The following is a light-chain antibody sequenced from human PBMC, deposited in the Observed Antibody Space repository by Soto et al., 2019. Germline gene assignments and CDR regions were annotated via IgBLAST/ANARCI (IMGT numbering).Light chain of an antibody. V-gene: IGKV3D-7*01. CDR3: QQDFNLPIT. CDR2: GAS. Sequence: VMTQSPGTLSVSPGGRATLSCRASQSVTSDYLSWYQQRPGQAPRLIIYGASTRATGVPARFSGSGSGTDFTLTVSSLQPEDFAIYYCQQDFNLPITFGQGTRWRL. CDR1: QSVTSDY. J-gene: IGKJ5*01.